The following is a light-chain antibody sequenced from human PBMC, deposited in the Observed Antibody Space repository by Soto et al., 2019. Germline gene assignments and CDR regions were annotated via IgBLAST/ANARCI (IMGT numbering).Light chain of an antibody. CDR2: AAS. CDR3: QQSYSSPPT. J-gene: IGKJ1*01. Sequence: IQMTQSPSTLSGSVGDRVTITCLASQTISSWLACYQQKPGKAPKLLIFAASSLQSGVPSMFSGSRSGPDFTLTISSLQPEDFATYYCQQSYSSPPTFGQGTKVDIK. V-gene: IGKV1-39*01. CDR1: QTISSW.